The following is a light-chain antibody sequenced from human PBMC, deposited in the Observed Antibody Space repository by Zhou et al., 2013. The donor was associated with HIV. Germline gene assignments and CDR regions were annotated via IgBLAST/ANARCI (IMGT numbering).Light chain of an antibody. CDR3: QQSYGSPWT. V-gene: IGKV1-39*01. CDR1: QNISNY. J-gene: IGKJ1*01. Sequence: DIQMTQSPSSLSASVGDRVTITCRTSQNISNYLNWYQQKPGKAPKLQIYAASSLQSGVPSRFSGSGSGTDFNLTISSLQPEDFASYFCQQSYGSPWTFGQGTKVELK. CDR2: AAS.